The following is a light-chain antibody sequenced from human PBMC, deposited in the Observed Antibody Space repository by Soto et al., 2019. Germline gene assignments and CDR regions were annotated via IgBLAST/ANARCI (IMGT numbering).Light chain of an antibody. Sequence: EIVVTQSPGTLSLSPGERATLSCRASQSVATNLAWYQQKPGQPPRLLIYGASTRATGIPARFSGSGSGTDFTLTISRLEPEDFAVYYCQQYGSSPITFGQGTRLEIK. CDR2: GAS. J-gene: IGKJ5*01. CDR3: QQYGSSPIT. CDR1: QSVATN. V-gene: IGKV3-20*01.